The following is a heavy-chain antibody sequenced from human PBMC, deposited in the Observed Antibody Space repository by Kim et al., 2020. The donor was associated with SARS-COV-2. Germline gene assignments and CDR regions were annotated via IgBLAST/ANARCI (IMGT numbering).Heavy chain of an antibody. Sequence: SETLSLTCTVSGGSISSSSYYWGWIRQPPGKGLEWIGSIYYSGSTYYNPSLKRRVTISVDTSKNQFSLKLSSVTAADTAVYYCARHNRYGSGYNIPNLRDWFDPWGQGTLVTVSS. D-gene: IGHD3-10*01. V-gene: IGHV4-39*01. CDR1: GGSISSSSYY. CDR3: ARHNRYGSGYNIPNLRDWFDP. CDR2: IYYSGST. J-gene: IGHJ5*02.